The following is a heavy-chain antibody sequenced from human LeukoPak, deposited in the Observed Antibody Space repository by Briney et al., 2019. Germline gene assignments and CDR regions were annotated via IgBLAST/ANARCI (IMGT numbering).Heavy chain of an antibody. J-gene: IGHJ4*02. D-gene: IGHD6-13*01. CDR3: ARDQIAAGDPTDY. V-gene: IGHV6-1*01. Sequence: SQTLSLTCAISGDSVSSNNAAWNWIRQSPSRGLEWLGRTYYRSKWYSDYAVSVKSRITVNPDTSKNQFSLQLNSVTPEDTAVYFCARDQIAAGDPTDYWGQGTLVTVSS. CDR2: TYYRSKWYS. CDR1: GDSVSSNNAA.